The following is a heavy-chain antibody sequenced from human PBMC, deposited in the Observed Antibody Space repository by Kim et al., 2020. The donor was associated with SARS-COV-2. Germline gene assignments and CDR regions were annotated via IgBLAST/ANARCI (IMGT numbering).Heavy chain of an antibody. J-gene: IGHJ5*02. CDR2: MYYSGST. V-gene: IGHV4-39*01. CDR1: GGSISSSSYY. D-gene: IGHD6-19*01. Sequence: SETLSLTCTVSGGSISSSSYYWGWIRQTPGKGLEWIGSMYYSGSTYYNPSLKSPVTISVDTSKNQFSLKLTYVTAADTAVYYCARYGYSIGWRWFDPWGQGNLVTVSS. CDR3: ARYGYSIGWRWFDP.